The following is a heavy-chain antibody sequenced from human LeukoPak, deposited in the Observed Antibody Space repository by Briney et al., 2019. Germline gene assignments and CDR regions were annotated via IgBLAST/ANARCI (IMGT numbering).Heavy chain of an antibody. Sequence: PGGSLRLSCAASGFTFSSYSMNWVRQAPGKGLEWVAVIWYDGSNKYYRDSVKGRFTISRDNSKNTLYLQMNSLRDEDTAVYYCASDVLTGYNETNYWGQGTQVTVSS. V-gene: IGHV3-33*01. CDR1: GFTFSSYS. D-gene: IGHD3-9*01. CDR3: ASDVLTGYNETNY. J-gene: IGHJ4*02. CDR2: IWYDGSNK.